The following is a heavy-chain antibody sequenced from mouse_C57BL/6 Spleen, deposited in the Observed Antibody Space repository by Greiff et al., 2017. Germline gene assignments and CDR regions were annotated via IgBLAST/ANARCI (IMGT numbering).Heavy chain of an antibody. V-gene: IGHV14-3*01. D-gene: IGHD1-1*01. CDR3: AGDYGSRFEY. J-gene: IGHJ2*01. CDR1: GFNITNTY. Sequence: VQLQQSVAELVRPGASVKLSCTASGFNITNTYMHWVKQRPEQGLEWIGRIDPADGNTKYAPQFQGKATITADPSSNTAYLQLSSLTSENTAIYYGAGDYGSRFEYWGRGTTLTVSA. CDR2: IDPADGNT.